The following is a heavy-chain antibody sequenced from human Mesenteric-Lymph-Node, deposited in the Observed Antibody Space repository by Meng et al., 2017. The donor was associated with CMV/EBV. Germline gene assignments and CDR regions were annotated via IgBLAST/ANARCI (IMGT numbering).Heavy chain of an antibody. J-gene: IGHJ5*02. Sequence: YCPSFPRSFWGWIPPPPGGGLELIWEINHSGSPNYNPSLKSRVTISVDTSKNQFSLELSSVTAADTAVYYCATYGSGSYYRYNGFDPWGQGTLVTVSS. D-gene: IGHD3-10*01. CDR2: INHSGSP. CDR1: CPSFPRSF. CDR3: ATYGSGSYYRYNGFDP. V-gene: IGHV4-34*01.